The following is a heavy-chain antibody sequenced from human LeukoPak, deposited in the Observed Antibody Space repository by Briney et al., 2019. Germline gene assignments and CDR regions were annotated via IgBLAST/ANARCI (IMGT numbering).Heavy chain of an antibody. CDR2: TSSGGELT. D-gene: IGHD3-22*01. CDR3: AKDRPNYYYDNGHYYRRGGDC. CDR1: GFTFSIYA. J-gene: IGHJ4*02. V-gene: IGHV3-23*01. Sequence: PGGSLRLSCAASGFTFSIYAMSWVRQGTGKGLEWVSSTSSGGELTFYADSVKGRFTISRDNSKNTLYLQMNSLRAEDTAVYYCAKDRPNYYYDNGHYYRRGGDCWGQGTLVTVSS.